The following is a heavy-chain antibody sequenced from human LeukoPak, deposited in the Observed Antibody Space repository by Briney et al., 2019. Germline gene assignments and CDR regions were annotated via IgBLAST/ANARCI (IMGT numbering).Heavy chain of an antibody. CDR2: IYSGGST. V-gene: IGHV3-53*01. CDR1: GFTVSSNH. CDR3: AGSAYTYGTPYYFDF. Sequence: GGSLRLSCAASGFTVSSNHMSWARQAPGKGLEWVSVIYSGGSTYYADSVKGRFTISRDNSKNTQYLQMNSLRAEDTAVYYCAGSAYTYGTPYYFDFWGQGTLVTVSS. J-gene: IGHJ4*02. D-gene: IGHD5-18*01.